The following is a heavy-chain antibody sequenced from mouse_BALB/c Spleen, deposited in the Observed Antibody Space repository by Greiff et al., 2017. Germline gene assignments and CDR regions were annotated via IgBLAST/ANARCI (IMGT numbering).Heavy chain of an antibody. D-gene: IGHD2-4*01. CDR1: GYTFTSYW. V-gene: IGHV1-7*01. Sequence: VQLQQSGAELAKPGASVKMSCKASGYTFTSYWMHWVKQRPGQGLEWIGYINPSTGYTEYNQKFKDKATLTADKSSSTAYMQLSSLTSEDSAVYYCARTVPYEYEEEAFAYWGQGTLVTVSA. CDR2: INPSTGYT. CDR3: ARTVPYEYEEEAFAY. J-gene: IGHJ3*01.